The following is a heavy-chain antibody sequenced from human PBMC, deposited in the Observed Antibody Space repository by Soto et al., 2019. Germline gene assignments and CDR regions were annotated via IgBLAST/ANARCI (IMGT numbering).Heavy chain of an antibody. CDR2: IHYSGST. D-gene: IGHD3-3*01. J-gene: IGHJ2*01. V-gene: IGHV4-39*01. Sequence: QLQLQESGPGLVKPSETLSLTCTVSGGSLSSSSYYWGWIRQPPGKGLEWIGSIHYSGSTYYNPSLKSLVPISVDTSKNQFSLKLSSVTAADTAVYYCARQPDYDFWSGYYGYFDIWGRGTLVTVSS. CDR1: GGSLSSSSYY. CDR3: ARQPDYDFWSGYYGYFDI.